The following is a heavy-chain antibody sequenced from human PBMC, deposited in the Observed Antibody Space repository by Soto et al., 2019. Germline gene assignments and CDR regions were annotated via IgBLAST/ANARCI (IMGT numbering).Heavy chain of an antibody. Sequence: EVQLVESGGGLVQPGGSLRLSCAASGFTVSSNYMSWVRQAPGKGLEWVSVIYSSGSTYYAVYVKGRFTISRDNSKNTLYLQMNSLRAEDTSVYYCARQYRGTAFDIWGQGTMVTVSS. D-gene: IGHD3-16*02. CDR3: ARQYRGTAFDI. CDR2: IYSSGST. V-gene: IGHV3-66*04. CDR1: GFTVSSNY. J-gene: IGHJ3*02.